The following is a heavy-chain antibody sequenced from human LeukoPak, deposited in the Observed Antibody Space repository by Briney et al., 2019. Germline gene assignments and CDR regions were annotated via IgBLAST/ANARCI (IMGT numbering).Heavy chain of an antibody. V-gene: IGHV4-61*08. CDR3: ARVATFDLWIIYHYSMDV. CDR1: GGSISSGDFY. J-gene: IGHJ6*03. Sequence: SETLSLTYTVSGGSISSGDFYWSWIRQPPGKGLEWIRYIHHTGDTDYRPSLKSRVTISVDTSKTKFYLRVRSVTAADTAMYYCARVATFDLWIIYHYSMDVWGRGTTVTVSS. CDR2: IHHTGDT. D-gene: IGHD3-3*01.